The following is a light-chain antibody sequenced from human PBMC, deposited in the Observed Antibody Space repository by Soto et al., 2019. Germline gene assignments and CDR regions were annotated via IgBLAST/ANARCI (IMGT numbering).Light chain of an antibody. CDR2: DVT. J-gene: IGLJ2*01. CDR1: SSDIGGYNY. Sequence: QSALTQPASVSGSPGQSITISCTGTSSDIGGYNYVSWYQHLPGKAPRLLISDVTNRPSGVSNRFSGSKSGNTASLTISGLQAEVEANYYCCSYSSGSTLVIFGGGTKVTVL. CDR3: CSYSSGSTLVI. V-gene: IGLV2-14*03.